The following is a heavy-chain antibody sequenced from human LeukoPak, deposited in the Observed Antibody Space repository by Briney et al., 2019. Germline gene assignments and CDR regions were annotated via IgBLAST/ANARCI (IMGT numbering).Heavy chain of an antibody. Sequence: PGGSLRHSCAASGCTVSSNYMSWVRQAPGKGLEWVSVIYSGGNIYYADSVKGRFTISRDNSKNMLYLQMNSLRAEDTAVYYCAKDRPGGPPLLWGQGTMVTVAS. CDR3: AKDRPGGPPLL. J-gene: IGHJ3*01. V-gene: IGHV3-66*01. D-gene: IGHD4-23*01. CDR2: IYSGGNI. CDR1: GCTVSSNY.